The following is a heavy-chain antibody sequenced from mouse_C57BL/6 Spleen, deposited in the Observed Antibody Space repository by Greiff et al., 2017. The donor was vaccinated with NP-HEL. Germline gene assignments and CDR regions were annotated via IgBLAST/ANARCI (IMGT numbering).Heavy chain of an antibody. Sequence: EVQRVDSGGGLVKPGGSLKLSCAASGFTFSSYAMSWVRQTPEKRLEWVATISDGGSYTYYPDNVKGRFTISRDNAKNNLYLQMSHLKSEDTAMYYCARDHGSTQDYFDYWGQGTTLTVSS. CDR2: ISDGGSYT. CDR1: GFTFSSYA. D-gene: IGHD1-1*01. V-gene: IGHV5-4*01. J-gene: IGHJ2*01. CDR3: ARDHGSTQDYFDY.